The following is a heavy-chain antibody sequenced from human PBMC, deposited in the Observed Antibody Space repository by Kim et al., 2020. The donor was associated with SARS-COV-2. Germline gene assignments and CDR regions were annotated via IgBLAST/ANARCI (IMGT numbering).Heavy chain of an antibody. D-gene: IGHD6-19*01. CDR1: GFTFDDYA. CDR3: ANRGSSRYSSGWYYFDY. Sequence: GGSLRLSCAASGFTFDDYAMHWVRQAPGKGLEWVSLISGDGGSTYYADSVKGRFTISRDNSKNSLYLQMNSLRTEDTALYYCANRGSSRYSSGWYYFDYWGQGTLVTVSS. CDR2: ISGDGGST. V-gene: IGHV3-43*02. J-gene: IGHJ4*02.